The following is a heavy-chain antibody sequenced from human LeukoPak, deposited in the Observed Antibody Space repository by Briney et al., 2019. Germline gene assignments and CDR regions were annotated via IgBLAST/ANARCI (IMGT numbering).Heavy chain of an antibody. Sequence: GGSLRLSCAASGFTVSSNYMSWVRQAPGKGLEWVSVIYSGGSTYYADSVKGRFTISRDNSKNTLYLQMDSLRAEDTAVYYCARVPGGGDFYFDYWGQGTLVTVSS. J-gene: IGHJ4*02. CDR2: IYSGGST. CDR1: GFTVSSNY. CDR3: ARVPGGGDFYFDY. D-gene: IGHD2-21*02. V-gene: IGHV3-53*01.